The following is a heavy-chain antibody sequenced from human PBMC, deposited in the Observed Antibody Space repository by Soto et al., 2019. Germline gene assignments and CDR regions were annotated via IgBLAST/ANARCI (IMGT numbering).Heavy chain of an antibody. CDR3: AREGSIVVVHTPDALDI. V-gene: IGHV3-11*01. D-gene: IGHD3-22*01. CDR1: GFTFSDYY. CDR2: ISSSGSTI. J-gene: IGHJ3*02. Sequence: QVQLVESGGGLVKPGGSLRLSCAASGFTFSDYYMRWIRQAPGKGLEWVSYISSSGSTIYYADSVKGRFTISRDNAKNSLYRQMNSLRAEDTAVYYCAREGSIVVVHTPDALDIWGQGTMVTGSS.